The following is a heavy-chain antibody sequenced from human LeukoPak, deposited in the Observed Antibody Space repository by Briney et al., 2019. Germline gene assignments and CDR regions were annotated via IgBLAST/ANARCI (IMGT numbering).Heavy chain of an antibody. CDR1: GYTFTSYA. D-gene: IGHD3-9*01. CDR2: INAGNGNT. J-gene: IGHJ6*02. Sequence: ASVTVSCKASGYTFTSYAMHWVRQAPGQRLEWMGWINAGNGNTKYSQKFQGRVTITGDTSASTAYMELSSLRSEDTAVYYCARNGEGATYYDILTGYSRGDYYGMDVWGQGTTVTVSS. CDR3: ARNGEGATYYDILTGYSRGDYYGMDV. V-gene: IGHV1-3*01.